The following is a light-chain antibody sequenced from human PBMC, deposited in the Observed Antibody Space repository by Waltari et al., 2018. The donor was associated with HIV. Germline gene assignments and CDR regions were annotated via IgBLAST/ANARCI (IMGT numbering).Light chain of an antibody. CDR2: NNN. CDR3: AAWDGSLNGRVV. CDR1: SSHIGSIT. Sequence: QSVLIPPPSASGTPGQRVTISFSGRSSHIGSITVHRYQQLPGTAPKLLIDNNNQRPSGVPDRFSGSKSGTSASLAISGLQSEDEADYYCAAWDGSLNGRVVFGGGTKLTVL. V-gene: IGLV1-44*01. J-gene: IGLJ2*01.